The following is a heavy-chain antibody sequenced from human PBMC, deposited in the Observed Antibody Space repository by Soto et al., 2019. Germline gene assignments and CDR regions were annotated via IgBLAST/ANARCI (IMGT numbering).Heavy chain of an antibody. CDR3: ARLNIVVVPAAPSYYYMDV. CDR1: GGSISSSSYY. D-gene: IGHD2-2*01. J-gene: IGHJ6*03. Sequence: QLQLQESGPGLVKPSETLSLTCTVSGGSISSSSYYWGWIRHPPGKGLEWIGSIYYSGSTYYNPSLKSRVPISVDTSKNHFSLKLSSVNAADTAVYYCARLNIVVVPAAPSYYYMDVWGKGTTVTVSS. CDR2: IYYSGST. V-gene: IGHV4-39*01.